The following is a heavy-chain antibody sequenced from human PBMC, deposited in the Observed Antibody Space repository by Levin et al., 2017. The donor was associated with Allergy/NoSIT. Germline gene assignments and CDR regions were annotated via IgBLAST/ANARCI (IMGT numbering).Heavy chain of an antibody. Sequence: LRLSCTVSGASVSEGGFYWGWIRLHPGKGLEWIGYIYETGSAYYNPSLRSRVSLAIDTSQNQFSLKMTSVTAADTAVYFCARGIYGPGFDFWGQGTLVTVSS. V-gene: IGHV4-31*03. CDR3: ARGIYGPGFDF. CDR1: GASVSEGGFY. D-gene: IGHD3-3*02. CDR2: IYETGSA. J-gene: IGHJ4*02.